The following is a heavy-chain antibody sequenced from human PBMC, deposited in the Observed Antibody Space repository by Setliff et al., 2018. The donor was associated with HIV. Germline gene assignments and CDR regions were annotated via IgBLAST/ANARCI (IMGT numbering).Heavy chain of an antibody. J-gene: IGHJ5*02. V-gene: IGHV1-2*06. Sequence: ASVRVSCKASGYTFTGYYMHWVRQAPGQGLEWMGRINPNSGGTNYAQKFQGRVTMTRDTSISTAYMELSRLRSDDTAVYYCARGYGSGSYYNWFDPWGQGTLVTVSS. CDR1: GYTFTGYY. D-gene: IGHD3-10*01. CDR2: INPNSGGT. CDR3: ARGYGSGSYYNWFDP.